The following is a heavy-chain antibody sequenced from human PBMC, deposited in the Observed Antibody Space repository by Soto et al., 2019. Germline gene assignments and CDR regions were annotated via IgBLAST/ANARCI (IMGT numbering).Heavy chain of an antibody. J-gene: IGHJ5*02. CDR3: AHRLGWPLLRGTTNWFAP. CDR2: IYWDDDK. Sequence: QITLKESGPTLVKPTQTLTLTCTFSGFSLSTSGVGVGWIRQPPGTALEWLALIYWDDDKRYSPSLKSRLTITKDTSKNQVVLTMTNMDPVDTATYCCAHRLGWPLLRGTTNWFAPWGQGTLVTVSS. D-gene: IGHD1-1*01. CDR1: GFSLSTSGVG. V-gene: IGHV2-5*02.